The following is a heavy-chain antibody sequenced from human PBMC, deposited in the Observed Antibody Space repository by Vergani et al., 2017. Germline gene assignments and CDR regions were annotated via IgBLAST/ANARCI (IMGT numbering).Heavy chain of an antibody. D-gene: IGHD4-23*01. CDR1: GYSISSGYY. Sequence: QVQLQESGPGLVKPSETLSLTCVVSGYSISSGYYWGWIRQPPGKGLEWIGSIYHSGSTYYNPYLKSRVTISLYTSKNQFSLKVHSVTAADTAVYYCARHGNPPSNLAAPLATWGQGSLVTVSS. CDR3: ARHGNPPSNLAAPLAT. CDR2: IYHSGST. V-gene: IGHV4-38-2*01. J-gene: IGHJ5*02.